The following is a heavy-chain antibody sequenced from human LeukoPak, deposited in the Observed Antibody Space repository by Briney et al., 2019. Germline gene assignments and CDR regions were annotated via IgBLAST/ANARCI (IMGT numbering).Heavy chain of an antibody. CDR2: IKQDGTEK. Sequence: GGSLRLSCAAPTFSFSTYWMTWVRQAPGKGLEWVAHIKQDGTEKYYIDSVKGQFTISRDNAKKSLYLQMDNLRVEDTAIYYCARDQGTTMTSYGFDMWGQGTMVTVSS. D-gene: IGHD4-17*01. V-gene: IGHV3-7*01. CDR3: ARDQGTTMTSYGFDM. J-gene: IGHJ3*02. CDR1: TFSFSTYW.